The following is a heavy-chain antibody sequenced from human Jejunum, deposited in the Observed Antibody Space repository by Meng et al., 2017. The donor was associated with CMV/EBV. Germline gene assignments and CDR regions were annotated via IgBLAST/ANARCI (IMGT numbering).Heavy chain of an antibody. CDR1: G. V-gene: IGHV3-30*18. CDR2: SRFDGSED. D-gene: IGHD2-15*01. J-gene: IGHJ6*02. Sequence: GMHWVLQAPGKGLDCVAVSRFDGSEDYYADSVQGRFTISRDNSRVTLSLQMNNPRPEDTATYYCAKVGGARLDYYYYAVDVWGQGTTVTVSS. CDR3: AKVGGARLDYYYYAVDV.